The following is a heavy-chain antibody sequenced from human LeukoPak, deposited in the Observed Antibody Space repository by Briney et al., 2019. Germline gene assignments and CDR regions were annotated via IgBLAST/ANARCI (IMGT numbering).Heavy chain of an antibody. CDR3: AKDGGGPLD. Sequence: GGSLRLSCAASGFIFSNYGMNWVRQAPGKGLEWVGNIKQDGSEKNYVDSVKGRFTISRDNAKNSLYLQMNSLRAEDTAVYYCAKDGGGPLDWGQGTLVTVSS. V-gene: IGHV3-7*04. CDR1: GFIFSNYG. J-gene: IGHJ4*02. D-gene: IGHD3-10*01. CDR2: IKQDGSEK.